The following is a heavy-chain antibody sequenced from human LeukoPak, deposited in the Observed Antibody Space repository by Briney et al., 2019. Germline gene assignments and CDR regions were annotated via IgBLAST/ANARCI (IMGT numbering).Heavy chain of an antibody. J-gene: IGHJ4*02. Sequence: SGGSLRLSCAASGFTFDDYAMHWVRQAPGKGLEWVSGISWNSGSIGYADSVKGRFTISRDNAKKSLYLQMNSLRAEDTAVYYCAKDGRLGWGQGTLVTVSS. V-gene: IGHV3-9*01. CDR3: AKDGRLG. CDR2: ISWNSGSI. CDR1: GFTFDDYA.